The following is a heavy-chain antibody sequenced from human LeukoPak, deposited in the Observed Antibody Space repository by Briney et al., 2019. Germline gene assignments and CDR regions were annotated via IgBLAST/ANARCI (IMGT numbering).Heavy chain of an antibody. Sequence: SGPTLVNPTQTLTLTCTFSGFSLSTSGVGVGWIRQPPGKALEWLALIYWNDDKRYNPSLKSRLTITKDTSKNQVVLTMTNMDPVDTATYYCAHQVVTAIGECFDYWGQGTLVTVSS. V-gene: IGHV2-5*01. CDR3: AHQVVTAIGECFDY. CDR1: GFSLSTSGVG. CDR2: IYWNDDK. J-gene: IGHJ4*02. D-gene: IGHD2-21*02.